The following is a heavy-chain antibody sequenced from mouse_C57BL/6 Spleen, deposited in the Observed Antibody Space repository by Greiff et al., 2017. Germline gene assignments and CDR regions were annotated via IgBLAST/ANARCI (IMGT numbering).Heavy chain of an antibody. CDR1: GYAFSSYW. CDR2: IYPGDGDT. V-gene: IGHV1-80*01. CDR3: ARKVPYYFDY. Sequence: QVQLKESGAELVKPGASVKISCKASGYAFSSYWMNWVKQRPRKGLEWIGQIYPGDGDTNYNGKFKGKATLTADKSSSTAYMQLSSLTSEDSAVYFCARKVPYYFDYWGQGTTLTVSS. J-gene: IGHJ2*01.